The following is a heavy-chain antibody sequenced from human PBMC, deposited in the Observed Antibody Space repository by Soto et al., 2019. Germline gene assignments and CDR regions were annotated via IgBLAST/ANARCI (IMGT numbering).Heavy chain of an antibody. CDR1: GGSISSGGYS. V-gene: IGHV4-30-2*01. J-gene: IGHJ6*02. Sequence: QLQLQESGSGLVKPSQTLSLTCAVSGGSISSGGYSWSWIRQPPGKGLEWIGYIYLSGSTYYNPSLKSRVTISVDRSKHQFSLKLSSVTAADTAVYYCARGYCSSTSCYKNGMDVWGQGTTVTVSS. CDR3: ARGYCSSTSCYKNGMDV. D-gene: IGHD2-2*02. CDR2: IYLSGST.